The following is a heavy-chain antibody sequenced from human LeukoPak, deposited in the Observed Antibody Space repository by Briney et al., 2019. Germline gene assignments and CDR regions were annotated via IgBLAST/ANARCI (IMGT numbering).Heavy chain of an antibody. CDR1: GGSISSGDYY. J-gene: IGHJ4*02. D-gene: IGHD6-6*01. CDR3: ARAVYSNSYHFDY. CDR2: VYYSGRT. V-gene: IGHV4-30-4*08. Sequence: SETLSLTCTVSGGSISSGDYYWSWIRQPPGKGLEWIGHVYYSGRTYYNPSLKSRLTVSVDTSKNQFSLKLSSVTAADTAVYYCARAVYSNSYHFDYWAREPCSPSPQ.